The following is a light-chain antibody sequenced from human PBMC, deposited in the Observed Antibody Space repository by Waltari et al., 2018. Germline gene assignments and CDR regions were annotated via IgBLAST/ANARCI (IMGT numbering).Light chain of an antibody. CDR1: QSINRY. J-gene: IGKJ1*01. CDR2: DAS. V-gene: IGKV3-11*01. CDR3: QQRSAWPLT. Sequence: EIVLTQSPATLPLSPGERATPSCRASQSINRYLAWYQQKPGQAPRLLIYDASDRATGIPARFSGSGSGTDFALTISTLEPEDFAVYYCQQRSAWPLTFGQGTKVEIK.